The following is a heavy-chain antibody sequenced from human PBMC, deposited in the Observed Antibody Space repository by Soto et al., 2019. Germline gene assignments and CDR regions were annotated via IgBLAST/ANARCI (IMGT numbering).Heavy chain of an antibody. Sequence: DVQVLESGGDLVQPGGSLRLSCAASGFTFSSYAMSWVRQAPGKGLEWVSSVSAGGDMTYSSDSVKGRFTISRDNSNNALFLQRNRLRIEDTGLYYCARGDRGGSGSPASYYYSGLDVWGQGTTVTVS. CDR1: GFTFSSYA. D-gene: IGHD3-10*01. J-gene: IGHJ6*02. CDR2: VSAGGDMT. CDR3: ARGDRGGSGSPASYYYSGLDV. V-gene: IGHV3-23*01.